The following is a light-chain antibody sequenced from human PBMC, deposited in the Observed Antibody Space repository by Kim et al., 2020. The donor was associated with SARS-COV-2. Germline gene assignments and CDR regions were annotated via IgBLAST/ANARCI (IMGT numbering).Light chain of an antibody. CDR3: TSYTSSSTVV. CDR2: EVS. V-gene: IGLV2-18*02. J-gene: IGLJ2*01. CDR1: SSDVGSYNR. Sequence: GNAVTISCHGTSSDVGSYNRVSWYQQPPGTAPKLMIYEVSNRPSGVPDRFSGSKSGNTASLTISGLQAEDEADYYCTSYTSSSTVVFGGGTQLTVL.